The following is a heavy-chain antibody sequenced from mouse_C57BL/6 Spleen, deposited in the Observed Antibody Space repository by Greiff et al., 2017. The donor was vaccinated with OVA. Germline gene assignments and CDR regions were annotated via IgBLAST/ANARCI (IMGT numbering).Heavy chain of an antibody. Sequence: VQLQQSGAELARPGASVKLSCKASGYTFTSYGISWVKQRTGQGLEWIGEIYPRSGNTYYNEKFKGKATLTADKSSSTAYMELRSLTSEDSAVYFCARSDYDGTYYAKDYWGQGTSVTVSS. J-gene: IGHJ4*01. V-gene: IGHV1-81*01. CDR3: ARSDYDGTYYAKDY. CDR2: IYPRSGNT. CDR1: GYTFTSYG. D-gene: IGHD2-4*01.